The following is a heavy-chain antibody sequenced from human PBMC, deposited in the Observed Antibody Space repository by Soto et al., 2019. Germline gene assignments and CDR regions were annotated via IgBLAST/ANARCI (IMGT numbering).Heavy chain of an antibody. CDR2: ISYDGSNK. CDR3: VKEATIFGVVIPFDY. CDR1: GFTFSSYG. D-gene: IGHD3-3*01. Sequence: GGSLRLSCAASGFTFSSYGMHWVRQAPGKGLEWVAVISYDGSNKYYADSVKGRFTISRDNSKNTLYLQMNSLRAEDTAVYYCVKEATIFGVVIPFDYWGQGTLVTVSS. J-gene: IGHJ4*02. V-gene: IGHV3-30*18.